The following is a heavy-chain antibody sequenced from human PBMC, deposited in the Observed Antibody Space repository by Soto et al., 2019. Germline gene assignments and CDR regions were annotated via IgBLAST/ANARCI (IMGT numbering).Heavy chain of an antibody. J-gene: IGHJ6*03. V-gene: IGHV4-59*08. CDR1: GGSINSYY. CDR3: ARQGDSRYYYYYMDV. D-gene: IGHD3-3*01. Sequence: PSETLSLTCTVSGGSINSYYWSWIRQPPGNGLEWIGYIYYSGSTNYNPSLKSRVTISVDTSKNQFSLKLSSVTAADTAVYYCARQGDSRYYYYYMDVWGKGTTVTVSS. CDR2: IYYSGST.